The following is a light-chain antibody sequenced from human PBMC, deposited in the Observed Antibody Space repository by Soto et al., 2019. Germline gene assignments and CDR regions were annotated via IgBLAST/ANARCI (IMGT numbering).Light chain of an antibody. CDR3: AAWDDSLSVNYV. Sequence: QSVLTQPPSASGTPGQRVTISCSGSSSNIGSNYVYWYQQLPGTAPKLLIYRNNQRPSGVPDRFSGSKSGTSASLAISGRRSEDEADYYCAAWDDSLSVNYVFGTGTKVTVL. CDR1: SSNIGSNY. J-gene: IGLJ1*01. V-gene: IGLV1-47*01. CDR2: RNN.